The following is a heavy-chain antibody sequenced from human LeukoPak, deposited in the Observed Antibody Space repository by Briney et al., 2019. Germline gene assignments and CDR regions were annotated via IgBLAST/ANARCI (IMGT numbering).Heavy chain of an antibody. J-gene: IGHJ4*02. D-gene: IGHD3-16*01. CDR3: ASTLRIRAFDY. Sequence: SETLSLTCTVFGGSVSSGSYYWSWIRQPPGKGLEWIGYIYYSGSTNYNPSLKGRVTISVDTSKNQFSLKLSSVTAADTAVYYCASTLRIRAFDYWGQGTLVTVSS. CDR2: IYYSGST. V-gene: IGHV4-61*01. CDR1: GGSVSSGSYY.